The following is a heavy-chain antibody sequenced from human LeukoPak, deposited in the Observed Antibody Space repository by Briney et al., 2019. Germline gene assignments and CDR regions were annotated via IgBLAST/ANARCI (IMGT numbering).Heavy chain of an antibody. J-gene: IGHJ6*02. CDR2: ISISSSYI. CDR1: GFTFSSYS. V-gene: IGHV3-21*01. D-gene: IGHD2-2*01. CDR3: ARDLGDIAVVSYYYYYGMDV. Sequence: GGSLRLSCAASGFTFSSYSMTWVRQAPRKGLEGVSSISISSSYIYYADSVKGRFTISRDNAKNSLYLQMNSLRAEDTAVYYCARDLGDIAVVSYYYYYGMDVWGQGTTVTVSS.